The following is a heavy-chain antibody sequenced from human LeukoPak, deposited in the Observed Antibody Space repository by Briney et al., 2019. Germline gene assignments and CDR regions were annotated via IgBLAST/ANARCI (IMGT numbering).Heavy chain of an antibody. CDR1: GGSISSYY. D-gene: IGHD6-13*01. V-gene: IGHV4-59*01. Sequence: PSETLSLTCTVSGGSISSYYWSWIRQPPGKGLEWIGYIYYSGSTNYNPSLKSRVTISVDTSKNQFSLKLSSVTAADTAVYYCARGFGPAAGPDYWGQGTLVTVSS. CDR2: IYYSGST. J-gene: IGHJ4*02. CDR3: ARGFGPAAGPDY.